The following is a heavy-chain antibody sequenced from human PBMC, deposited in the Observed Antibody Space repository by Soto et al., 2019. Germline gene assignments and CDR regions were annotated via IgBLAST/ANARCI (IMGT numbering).Heavy chain of an antibody. CDR1: GGSISSYY. J-gene: IGHJ4*02. D-gene: IGHD4-17*01. CDR2: IYYSGST. CDR3: ARDRGGTVTPFFDY. V-gene: IGHV4-59*01. Sequence: SETLSLTCTVSGGSISSYYWSWIRQPPGKGLEWIGYIYYSGSTNYNPSLKSRVTISVDTSKNQFSLKLSSVTAADTAVYYCARDRGGTVTPFFDYWGQGTLVTVSS.